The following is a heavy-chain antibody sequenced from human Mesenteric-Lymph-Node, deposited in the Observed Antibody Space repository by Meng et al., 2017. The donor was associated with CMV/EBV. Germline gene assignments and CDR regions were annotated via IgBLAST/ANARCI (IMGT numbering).Heavy chain of an antibody. CDR3: ARESRGGVPAAYYYYYGMDV. Sequence: GGSLRLSCAASGFTFSSYAMSWVRQAPGKGLEWVANIKQDGSEKYYVDSVKGRFTISRDNAKNSLYLQMNSLRAEDTAVYYCARESRGGVPAAYYYYYGMDVWGQGTTVTVSS. CDR2: IKQDGSEK. D-gene: IGHD2-2*01. J-gene: IGHJ6*02. CDR1: GFTFSSYA. V-gene: IGHV3-7*01.